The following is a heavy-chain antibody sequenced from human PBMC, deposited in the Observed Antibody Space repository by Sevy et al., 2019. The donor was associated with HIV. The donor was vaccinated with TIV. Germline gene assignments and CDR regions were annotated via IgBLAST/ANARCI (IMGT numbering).Heavy chain of an antibody. J-gene: IGHJ5*02. CDR2: IYYTGST. CDR3: ARAPPVRSGDDSLNWFDP. D-gene: IGHD5-12*01. Sequence: SQTLSLTCTVSGGSISTYYWSWIRQPPGKGLEYIGYIYYTGSTNYIPSLKSRVTISVDTSKNQFYLNLRSVTAVDTAGYYWARAPPVRSGDDSLNWFDPWGQGTLVTVSS. CDR1: GGSISTYY. V-gene: IGHV4-59*01.